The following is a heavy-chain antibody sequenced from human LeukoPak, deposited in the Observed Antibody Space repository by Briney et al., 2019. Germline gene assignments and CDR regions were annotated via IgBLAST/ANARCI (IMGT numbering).Heavy chain of an antibody. Sequence: PSETLSLTCTVSGGSISSYYWSWTRQPPGKGLEWIGYIYYSGSTNYNPSLKSRVTISVDTSKNQFSLKLSSVTAADTAVYYCARAAGPLAAPDFWGQGTPVTVSS. V-gene: IGHV4-59*01. CDR1: GGSISSYY. CDR2: IYYSGST. CDR3: ARAAGPLAAPDF. D-gene: IGHD6-13*01. J-gene: IGHJ4*02.